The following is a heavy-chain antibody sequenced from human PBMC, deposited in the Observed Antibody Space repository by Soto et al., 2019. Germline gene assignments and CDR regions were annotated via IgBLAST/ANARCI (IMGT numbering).Heavy chain of an antibody. J-gene: IGHJ4*02. CDR1: GGTFSSYA. CDR3: ARDQSGYYTRDY. D-gene: IGHD3-3*01. V-gene: IGHV1-69*13. CDR2: IIPIFGTA. Sequence: SVKVSCKASGGTFSSYAISWVRQAPGQGLEWMGGIIPIFGTANYAQKFQGRVTITADESTSTAYMELSGLRSEDTAVYYCARDQSGYYTRDYWGQGTLVTVSS.